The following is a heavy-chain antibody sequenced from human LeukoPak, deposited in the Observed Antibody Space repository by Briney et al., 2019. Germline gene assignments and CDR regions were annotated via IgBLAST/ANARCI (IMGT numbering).Heavy chain of an antibody. V-gene: IGHV3-21*01. CDR1: GFTFSSYS. CDR2: ISSSSSYI. J-gene: IGHJ3*02. D-gene: IGHD2-15*01. CDR3: ARDRETLVVAATPDAFDI. Sequence: GGSLRHSCAASGFTFSSYSMNWVRQAPGKGLEWVSSISSSSSYIYYADSVKGRFTISRDNAKNSLYLQMNSLRAEDTAVYYCARDRETLVVAATPDAFDIWGQGTMVTVSS.